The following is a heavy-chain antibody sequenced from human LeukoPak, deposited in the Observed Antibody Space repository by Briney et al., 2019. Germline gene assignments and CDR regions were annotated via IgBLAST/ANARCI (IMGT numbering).Heavy chain of an antibody. J-gene: IGHJ4*02. V-gene: IGHV1-46*01. CDR3: ARHSLPGTTPFDY. Sequence: ASVKVSCKASGYTFINYYIHWVRQPPGQGLEWVGIINPSGGSTTYAQKFQGRVSMTRDTSTSTVYMELSSLESDDTALYYCARHSLPGTTPFDYWGQGTLVTVSS. CDR1: GYTFINYY. CDR2: INPSGGST. D-gene: IGHD1-1*01.